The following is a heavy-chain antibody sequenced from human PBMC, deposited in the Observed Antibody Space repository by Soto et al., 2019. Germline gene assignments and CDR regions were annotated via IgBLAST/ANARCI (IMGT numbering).Heavy chain of an antibody. CDR3: ARDGDWNGSYYYYGMDV. CDR2: INHSGST. Sequence: SETLSLTCAVHGGSFSGYYWSWIRQPPGKGLEWIGEINHSGSTNYNPSLKSRVAISVDTSKNQISLKLSSVTAADTAVYYCARDGDWNGSYYYYGMDVWGQGTTVT. J-gene: IGHJ6*02. CDR1: GGSFSGYY. D-gene: IGHD1-1*01. V-gene: IGHV4-34*01.